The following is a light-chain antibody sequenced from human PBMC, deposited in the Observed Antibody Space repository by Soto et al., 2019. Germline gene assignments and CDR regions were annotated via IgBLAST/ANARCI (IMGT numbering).Light chain of an antibody. V-gene: IGKV3-15*01. CDR1: QSVSNH. J-gene: IGKJ1*01. CDR3: QQYNMWPPWT. CDR2: GTS. Sequence: EVVMTQSPATLSASPGDRATLSCRTDQSVSNHLAWYQQKPGQPPRLLIYGTSTRAAGIPARFSGSGSGREFTLTISSLQSEDFAVYYCQQYNMWPPWTFGHGTKVEIK.